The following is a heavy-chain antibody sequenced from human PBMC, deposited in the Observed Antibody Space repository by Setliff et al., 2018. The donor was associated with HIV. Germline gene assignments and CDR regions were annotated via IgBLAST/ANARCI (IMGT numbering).Heavy chain of an antibody. V-gene: IGHV1-69*02. Sequence: GASVKVSCKASGGTFSSYTISWVRQAPGQGLEWMGRIIPILGIANYAQKFQGRVTITADTSTSTAYMELRSLRSDDTAVYYCATSPYYYDSSGYYGDYWGQGTLVTVSS. CDR1: GGTFSSYT. CDR3: ATSPYYYDSSGYYGDY. D-gene: IGHD3-22*01. CDR2: IIPILGIA. J-gene: IGHJ4*02.